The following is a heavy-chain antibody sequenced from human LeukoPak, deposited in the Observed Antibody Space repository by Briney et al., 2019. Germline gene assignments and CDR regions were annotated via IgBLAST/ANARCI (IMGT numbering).Heavy chain of an antibody. D-gene: IGHD6-13*01. CDR2: MNPNSGNT. V-gene: IGHV1-8*01. CDR1: GYTFTSYD. CDR3: ARGGGRAAAPNY. Sequence: ASVKVSCKASGYTFTSYDINWVRQATGQGLEWMGWMNPNSGNTGYAQKFQGRVTMTRNTSTSTAYMELSSLRSEDTAVYYCARGGGRAAAPNYWGQGTLVTVSS. J-gene: IGHJ4*02.